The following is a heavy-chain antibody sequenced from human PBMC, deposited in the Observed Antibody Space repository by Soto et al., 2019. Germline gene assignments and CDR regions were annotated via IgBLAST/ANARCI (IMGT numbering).Heavy chain of an antibody. Sequence: PSETLSLTCNVSGGSISSYYWSWIRQPPGKGLEWIGYIYNSGRTNYNPSLKSRVTISVDTSKNQFSLKLSSVTAADTAVYYCARRYGYSFDYWGQGTLVTVSS. CDR3: ARRYGYSFDY. J-gene: IGHJ4*02. D-gene: IGHD1-1*01. V-gene: IGHV4-59*08. CDR1: GGSISSYY. CDR2: IYNSGRT.